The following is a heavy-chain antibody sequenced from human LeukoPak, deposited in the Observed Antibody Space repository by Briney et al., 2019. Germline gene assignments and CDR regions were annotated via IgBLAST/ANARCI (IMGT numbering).Heavy chain of an antibody. Sequence: PGGSLRLSCAASGFTFSSYAMHWVRRAPGKGLEYVSAISSNGGSTYYANSVKGRFTISRDNSKNTLYLQMGSLRAEDMAVYYCASGFWSGYMDYWGQGTLVTVSS. D-gene: IGHD3-3*01. CDR3: ASGFWSGYMDY. CDR1: GFTFSSYA. V-gene: IGHV3-64*01. J-gene: IGHJ4*02. CDR2: ISSNGGST.